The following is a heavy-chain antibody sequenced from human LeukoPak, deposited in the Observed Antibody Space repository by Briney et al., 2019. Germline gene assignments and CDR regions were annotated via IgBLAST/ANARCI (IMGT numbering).Heavy chain of an antibody. V-gene: IGHV3-30-3*01. D-gene: IGHD3-22*01. CDR1: GFTFSSYA. Sequence: PGGSLRLSCAASGFTFSSYAMHWVRQAPGKGLEWVAVISYDGSNKYYADSVKGRFTISRDNSKNTLYLQMNSLRAEDTAVYYCARPWGNYYDSSGYYYWGQGTLVTVSS. J-gene: IGHJ4*02. CDR2: ISYDGSNK. CDR3: ARPWGNYYDSSGYYY.